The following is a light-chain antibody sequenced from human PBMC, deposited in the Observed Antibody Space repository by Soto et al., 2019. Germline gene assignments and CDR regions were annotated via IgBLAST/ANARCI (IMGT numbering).Light chain of an antibody. CDR3: HQTYNTPRT. V-gene: IGKV1-39*01. CDR1: QSISTY. J-gene: IGKJ1*01. Sequence: DIQMTQSPSSLSASVGDRVTITCRASQSISTYLNWYQQKPGKAPKLLISAASSLQSGVPSWFSGSGSGTDFTLTISSLQPEDFATYYCHQTYNTPRTFGQGTKVEI. CDR2: AAS.